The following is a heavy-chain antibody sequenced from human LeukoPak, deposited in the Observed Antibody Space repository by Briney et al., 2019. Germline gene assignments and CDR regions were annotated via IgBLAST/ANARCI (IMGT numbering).Heavy chain of an antibody. Sequence: GGSLRLSCAASGFTFSSYSMNWVRQAPGKGLEWVSYISSSSSTIYYADSVKGRFTISRDNAKNSLYLQMNSLRAEDTAVYYCARVRGGGSYGGIGGSFDYWGQGTLVTVSS. CDR2: ISSSSSTI. D-gene: IGHD4-23*01. CDR1: GFTFSSYS. CDR3: ARVRGGGSYGGIGGSFDY. V-gene: IGHV3-48*04. J-gene: IGHJ4*02.